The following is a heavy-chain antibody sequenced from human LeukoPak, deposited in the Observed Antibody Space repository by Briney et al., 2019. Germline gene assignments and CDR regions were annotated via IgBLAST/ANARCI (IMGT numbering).Heavy chain of an antibody. CDR3: ARVVRATDSSGYSFDY. V-gene: IGHV1-46*01. CDR1: GYTFTSYY. D-gene: IGHD3-22*01. Sequence: GASVKVSCKASGYTFTSYYMHWVRQAPGQGLEWMGIINPSGGSTSYAQKFQGRVTMTRDMSTSTVYMGLSSLRSEDTAVYYCARVVRATDSSGYSFDYWGQGTLVTVSS. J-gene: IGHJ4*02. CDR2: INPSGGST.